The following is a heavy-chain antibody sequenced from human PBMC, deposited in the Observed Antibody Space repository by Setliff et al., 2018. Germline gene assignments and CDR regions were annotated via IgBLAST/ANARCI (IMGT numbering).Heavy chain of an antibody. CDR3: ARGEGDGYGDYGRCAFDI. CDR2: INSNIVGGAI. Sequence: GGSLRLSCVASGFPFESAWMNWVRQAPGKGLEWVGRINSNIVGGAINYAAPVKGRFTISRDDSKSTLYLQMNSLRAEDTAVYYCARGEGDGYGDYGRCAFDIWGQGTTVTVSS. J-gene: IGHJ3*02. CDR1: GFPFESAW. V-gene: IGHV3-15*01. D-gene: IGHD4-17*01.